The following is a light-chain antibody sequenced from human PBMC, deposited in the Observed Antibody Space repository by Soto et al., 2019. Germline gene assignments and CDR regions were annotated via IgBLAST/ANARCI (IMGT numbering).Light chain of an antibody. V-gene: IGKV1-39*01. J-gene: IGKJ1*01. Sequence: DIQMTQSPSSLSAFLVDRVTMTCRTSQPISDYLNWYQQKPGKAPNLLIYGASSLPSGVPARFSGSGSGTDFTLTISSLLPEDFATYYCQQSYNTPRTFGQGTKVDIK. CDR1: QPISDY. CDR2: GAS. CDR3: QQSYNTPRT.